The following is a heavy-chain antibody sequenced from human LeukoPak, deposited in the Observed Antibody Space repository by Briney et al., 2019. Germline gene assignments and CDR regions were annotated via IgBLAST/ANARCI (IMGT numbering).Heavy chain of an antibody. D-gene: IGHD6-19*01. J-gene: IGHJ4*02. CDR2: IYYSGST. V-gene: IGHV4-59*01. CDR1: GGSTSSYY. Sequence: SETLSLTCTVSGGSTSSYYWSWIRQPPGKGLEWIGYIYYSGSTNYNPSLKSRVTISVDTSKNQFSLKLSSVTAADTAVYYCAREVAGPLYFDYWGQGTLVTVSS. CDR3: AREVAGPLYFDY.